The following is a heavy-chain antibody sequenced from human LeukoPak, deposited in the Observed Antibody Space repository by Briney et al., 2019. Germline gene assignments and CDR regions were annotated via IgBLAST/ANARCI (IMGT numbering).Heavy chain of an antibody. CDR1: GFTFDDYA. CDR2: ISWNSGSI. Sequence: GGSLRLSCAASGFTFDDYAMHWVRQAPGKGLEWVSGISWNSGSIGYADSVKGRFTISRDNAKNSLYLQMNSLRAEDTAVYYCASPREDGVPWIHAFDIWGQGTMVTVSS. J-gene: IGHJ3*02. D-gene: IGHD5-18*01. CDR3: ASPREDGVPWIHAFDI. V-gene: IGHV3-9*01.